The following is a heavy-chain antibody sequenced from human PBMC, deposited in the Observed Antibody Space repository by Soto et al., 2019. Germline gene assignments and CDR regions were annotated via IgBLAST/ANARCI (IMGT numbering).Heavy chain of an antibody. CDR2: ISGSGGST. V-gene: IGHV3-23*01. D-gene: IGHD3-3*01. Sequence: SLRLSCAASGFTFSSYAMSWVRQAPGKGLEWVSAISGSGGSTYYADSVKGRFTISRDNSKNTLYLQMNSLRAEDTAVYYCAKLGTYYDFWSGYYNPPGYYYYGMDVWGQGTTVTVSS. J-gene: IGHJ6*02. CDR3: AKLGTYYDFWSGYYNPPGYYYYGMDV. CDR1: GFTFSSYA.